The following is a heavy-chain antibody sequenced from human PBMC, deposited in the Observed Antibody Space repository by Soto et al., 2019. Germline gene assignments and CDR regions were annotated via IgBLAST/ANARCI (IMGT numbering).Heavy chain of an antibody. CDR2: INPNSGGT. CDR1: GYTFTGYY. Sequence: ASVKVSCKASGYTFTGYYMHWVRQAPGQGLEWMGWINPNSGGTNYAQKFQGWVTMTRDTSISTASMELSRLRSDDTAVYYCARVRLEYSSSSYAFDIWGQGTMVTVSS. V-gene: IGHV1-2*04. J-gene: IGHJ3*02. CDR3: ARVRLEYSSSSYAFDI. D-gene: IGHD6-6*01.